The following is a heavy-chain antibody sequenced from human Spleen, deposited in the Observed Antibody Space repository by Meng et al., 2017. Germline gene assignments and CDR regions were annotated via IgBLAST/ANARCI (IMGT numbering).Heavy chain of an antibody. D-gene: IGHD3-9*01. CDR1: GGSFSGYY. CDR3: SRAIWQKSFDP. Sequence: SETLSLTCAVYGGSFSGYYWSWIRQPPGKGLEWIGEINHSGSTNYNPSLKSRVAMSVDTSKNQFSLKLSSVTAADTAVYYCSRAIWQKSFDPWGQGTLVTVSS. J-gene: IGHJ5*02. V-gene: IGHV4-34*01. CDR2: INHSGST.